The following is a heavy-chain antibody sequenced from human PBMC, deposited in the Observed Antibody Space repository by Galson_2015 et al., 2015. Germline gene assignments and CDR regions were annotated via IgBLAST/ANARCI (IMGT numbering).Heavy chain of an antibody. CDR3: ARGDPQVAPGY. CDR1: GITFSGYY. D-gene: IGHD2-15*01. J-gene: IGHJ4*02. Sequence: SLRLSCAVSGITFSGYYMSWVRQAPGKGLEWVSDISRSSSDTNYADSVKGRFTISRDNAKNSLYLQMNRLRDENTAVYYCARGDPQVAPGYWGQGTLVTVSS. V-gene: IGHV3-11*05. CDR2: ISRSSSDT.